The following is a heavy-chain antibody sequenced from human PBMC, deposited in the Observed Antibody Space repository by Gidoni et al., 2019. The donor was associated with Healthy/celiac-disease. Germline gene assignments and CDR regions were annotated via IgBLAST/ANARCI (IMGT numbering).Heavy chain of an antibody. J-gene: IGHJ5*02. V-gene: IGHV1-3*01. D-gene: IGHD3-10*01. CDR2: INAGNGNT. CDR3: ASSGGGSGSYVRRWFDP. Sequence: RLEWMGWINAGNGNTKYSQKFQGRVTITRDTSASTAYMELSSLRSEETAVYYCASSGGGSGSYVRRWFDPWGQGTLVTVSS.